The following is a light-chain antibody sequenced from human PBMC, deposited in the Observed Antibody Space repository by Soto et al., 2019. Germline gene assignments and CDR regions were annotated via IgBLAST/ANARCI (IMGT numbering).Light chain of an antibody. V-gene: IGKV1-39*01. CDR3: QRSYSTSWT. CDR1: QSISSY. Sequence: DIQMTQSPSSLSASVGDRVTITCRASQSISSYLNWYQQKPGKAPKLLIYAASSLQSGVPSRFSGSGSGTDFTLTISNLQPEDFATYYCQRSYSTSWTFGQGTKVEIK. J-gene: IGKJ1*01. CDR2: AAS.